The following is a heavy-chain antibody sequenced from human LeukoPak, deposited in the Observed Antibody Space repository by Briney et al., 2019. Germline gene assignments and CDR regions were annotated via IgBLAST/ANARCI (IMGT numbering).Heavy chain of an antibody. CDR1: GFTFTSSA. CDR2: IVVGSGNT. CDR3: AAHSGQGEAFDI. J-gene: IGHJ3*02. D-gene: IGHD3-10*01. V-gene: IGHV1-58*01. Sequence: ASVKVSCKASGFTFTSSAVQWVRQARGQRLEWIGWIVVGSGNTNYAQKFQERVTITRDMSTSTAYMELSSLRSEDTAVYYCAAHSGQGEAFDIWGKGTMVTVSS.